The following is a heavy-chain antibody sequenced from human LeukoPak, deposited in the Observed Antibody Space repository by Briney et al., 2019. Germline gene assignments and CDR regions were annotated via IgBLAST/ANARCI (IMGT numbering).Heavy chain of an antibody. V-gene: IGHV3-21*01. Sequence: PGGSLRLSCVVSGFTFSNYGMNWVRQAPGEGLEWVSYSSGSGRYIYYADSVKGRFTISREDAKGSLHLQMNSLRDGDTAVYYCARENPSLVAMDVWGQGTTVTVSS. D-gene: IGHD6-6*01. J-gene: IGHJ6*02. CDR1: GFTFSNYG. CDR3: ARENPSLVAMDV. CDR2: SSGSGRYI.